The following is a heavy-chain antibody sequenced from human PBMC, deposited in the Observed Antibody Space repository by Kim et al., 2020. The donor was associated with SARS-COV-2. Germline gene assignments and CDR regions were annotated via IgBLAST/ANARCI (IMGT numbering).Heavy chain of an antibody. CDR3: ARNYHDSSVYYFSYNGMGV. Sequence: GGSLRLSCAASGFTFSSYSMTWVRQAPGKGLEWVSSISGISIYKHYADSVKGRFIVSRDDAKNSLDLQMNSLRAEDTAVYYCARNYHDSSVYYFSYNGMGVWRREPRVTV. V-gene: IGHV3-21*01. J-gene: IGHJ6*02. CDR1: GFTFSSYS. D-gene: IGHD3-22*01. CDR2: ISGISIYK.